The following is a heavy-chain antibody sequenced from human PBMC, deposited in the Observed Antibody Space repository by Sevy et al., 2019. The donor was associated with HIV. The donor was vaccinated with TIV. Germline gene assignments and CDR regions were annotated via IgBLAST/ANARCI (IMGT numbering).Heavy chain of an antibody. CDR2: ISYDGSNK. D-gene: IGHD3-22*01. CDR1: GFTFSSYA. J-gene: IGHJ4*02. CDR3: ARDKDPYGVTMIVVVITNVDY. V-gene: IGHV3-30*04. Sequence: GGSLRLSCAASGFTFSSYAMHWVRQAPGKGLEWVAVISYDGSNKYYADSVKGRFTISRDNSKNTLYLQMNSLRAEDTAVYYCARDKDPYGVTMIVVVITNVDYWGQGTLVTVSS.